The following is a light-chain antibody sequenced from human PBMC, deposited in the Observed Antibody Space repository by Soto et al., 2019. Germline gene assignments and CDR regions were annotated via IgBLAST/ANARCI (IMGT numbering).Light chain of an antibody. J-gene: IGKJ1*01. V-gene: IGKV3-15*01. CDR2: GAS. Sequence: EIVMTQSPATLSVSPGEGATLFCRASQTVNNKLAWYQQQPGPAPRLLIYGASTRAAAIPDRFSGSGSGTEFTLTISSLQPEDFAIYYRQQYNSWPRTFGQGTKVEIK. CDR3: QQYNSWPRT. CDR1: QTVNNK.